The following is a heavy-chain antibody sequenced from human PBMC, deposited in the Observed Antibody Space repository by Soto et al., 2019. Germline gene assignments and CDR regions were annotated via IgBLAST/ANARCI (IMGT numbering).Heavy chain of an antibody. J-gene: IGHJ4*02. Sequence: QVQLQESGPGLVEPSQTLSLTCTVSGGSISSGGYFWSWIRQHPGKGLEWIGYSHYSGNTYYNPSLKSRITISVDTSKNQFSLNLTSVTAADTAVYYCARDASQAGVPLDYWGQGTLVTVSS. V-gene: IGHV4-31*03. CDR2: SHYSGNT. CDR1: GGSISSGGYF. D-gene: IGHD6-13*01. CDR3: ARDASQAGVPLDY.